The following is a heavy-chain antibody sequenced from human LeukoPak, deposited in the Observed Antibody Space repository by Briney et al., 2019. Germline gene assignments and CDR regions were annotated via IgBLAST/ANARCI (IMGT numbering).Heavy chain of an antibody. CDR3: AKVNIKTDYYDSSGYREDY. CDR1: GFTFSSFA. J-gene: IGHJ4*02. Sequence: GGSLRLSCVPSGFTFSSFAMSWVRQAPGKGLEWVSAISGSGGSTYYADSVKGRFTISRDNSKNTLYLQMNSLRAEDTAVYYCAKVNIKTDYYDSSGYREDYWGQGTLVTVSS. D-gene: IGHD3-22*01. V-gene: IGHV3-23*01. CDR2: ISGSGGST.